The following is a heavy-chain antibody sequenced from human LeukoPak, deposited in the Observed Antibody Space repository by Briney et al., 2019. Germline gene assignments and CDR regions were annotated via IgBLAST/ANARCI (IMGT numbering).Heavy chain of an antibody. CDR1: GFTFSNAW. D-gene: IGHD6-13*01. CDR2: IKSKADGGTT. Sequence: GGSLRLSCAASGFTFSNAWMTWVRQAPGKGLEWAGRIKSKADGGTTDYAAPVKGRFTISRDDSKNTLYLQMNSLRAEDTAVYYCAKDREEIAAAGPIWGQGTLVTVSS. J-gene: IGHJ4*02. V-gene: IGHV3-15*01. CDR3: AKDREEIAAAGPI.